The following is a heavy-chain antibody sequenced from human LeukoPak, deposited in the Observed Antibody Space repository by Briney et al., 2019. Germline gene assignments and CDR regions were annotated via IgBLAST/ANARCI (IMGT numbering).Heavy chain of an antibody. CDR3: ARGYVSGHSDY. CDR1: GGSFSGYY. Sequence: SETLSLTCAVYGGSFSGYYWSWIRQPPGKGLEWIGEINHSGSTNYNPSLKSRVTISVDTSKNQFSLKLSSVTAADTAVYYCARGYVSGHSDYWGQGTLATVSS. V-gene: IGHV4-34*01. J-gene: IGHJ4*02. CDR2: INHSGST. D-gene: IGHD5-12*01.